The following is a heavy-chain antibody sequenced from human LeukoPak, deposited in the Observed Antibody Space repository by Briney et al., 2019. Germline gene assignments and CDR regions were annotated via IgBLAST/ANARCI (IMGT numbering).Heavy chain of an antibody. Sequence: SETLSLTCAVYGGSFSGYYWSWIRQPPGKGLEWIGEINHSGSTNYNPSLKSRVTISVDTSKNQFSLKLSSVTAADTAVYYCARPDRYDFWFDPWGQGTLVTVSS. D-gene: IGHD3-3*01. V-gene: IGHV4-34*01. CDR3: ARPDRYDFWFDP. CDR1: GGSFSGYY. J-gene: IGHJ5*02. CDR2: INHSGST.